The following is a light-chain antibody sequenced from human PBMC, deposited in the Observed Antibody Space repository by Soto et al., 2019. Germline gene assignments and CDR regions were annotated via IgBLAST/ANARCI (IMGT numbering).Light chain of an antibody. Sequence: DVVMTQSPLSLPVTLGQPASISCRSSQSLVYSDGNTYLNWFQQRPGQSPRRLIYKVSNRDSGVPDRFRGSGSGTDFTLKISRVEAEYVGVYYCMRGTHWPPYTFGQGTKLEIK. CDR1: QSLVYSDGNTY. J-gene: IGKJ2*01. CDR3: MRGTHWPPYT. V-gene: IGKV2-30*01. CDR2: KVS.